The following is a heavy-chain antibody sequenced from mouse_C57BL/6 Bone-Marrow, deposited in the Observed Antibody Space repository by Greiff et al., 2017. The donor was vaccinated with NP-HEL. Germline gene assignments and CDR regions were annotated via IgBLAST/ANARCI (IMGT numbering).Heavy chain of an antibody. CDR1: GYAFTNYL. V-gene: IGHV1-54*01. CDR3: AREGDYDAYGLDY. Sequence: QVQLQQSGAELVRPGTSVKLSCKASGYAFTNYLIEWVKQRPGPGLEWIGVINPGNGGTNYNQKFKGKSTLTADKSSSTAYMQLSSLTSEDSAVYFCAREGDYDAYGLDYWGQGTSVTVSS. J-gene: IGHJ4*01. CDR2: INPGNGGT. D-gene: IGHD2-4*01.